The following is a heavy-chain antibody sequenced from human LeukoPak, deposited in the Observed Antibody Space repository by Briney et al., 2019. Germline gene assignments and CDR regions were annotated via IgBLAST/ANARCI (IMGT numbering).Heavy chain of an antibody. D-gene: IGHD6-6*01. Sequence: PSETLSLTCTVSGGSISSSNWWSWVRQPPGKGLEWIGEIYHSGSTNYDPSLKSRVTISVDKSKNQFSLKLSSVTAADTAVYYCARGEYSTSRSFDYWGQGTLVTVSS. V-gene: IGHV4-4*02. J-gene: IGHJ4*02. CDR1: GGSISSSNW. CDR3: ARGEYSTSRSFDY. CDR2: IYHSGST.